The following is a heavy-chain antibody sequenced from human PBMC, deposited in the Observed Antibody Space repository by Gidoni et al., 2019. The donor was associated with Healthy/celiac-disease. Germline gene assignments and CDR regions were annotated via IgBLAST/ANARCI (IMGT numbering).Heavy chain of an antibody. J-gene: IGHJ4*02. CDR3: AKDKGSGSVSYYFRALDY. V-gene: IGHV3-9*01. CDR2: ISWNSGSI. Sequence: EVQLVESGGGLVQPGRSLRLSCAASGFTFDDYAMHWVRQAPGKGLEWVSGISWNSGSIGYADSVKGRFTISRDNAKNSLYLQMNSLRAEDTALYYCAKDKGSGSVSYYFRALDYWGQGTLVTVSS. CDR1: GFTFDDYA. D-gene: IGHD3-10*01.